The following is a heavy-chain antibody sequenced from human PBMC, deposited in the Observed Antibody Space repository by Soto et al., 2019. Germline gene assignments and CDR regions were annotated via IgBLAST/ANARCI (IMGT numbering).Heavy chain of an antibody. CDR1: GGSIFNYY. J-gene: IGHJ6*02. Sequence: ETLSLTCTVSGGSIFNYYWSWIRQPAGKGLEWIGRIYSSGGTNYDPSLKSRVTMSIDTSRKRFSLKLSSVTAADTAVYYCARGSVAGVDYGMAVWGQGTTVTVSS. CDR3: ARGSVAGVDYGMAV. D-gene: IGHD6-13*01. V-gene: IGHV4-4*07. CDR2: IYSSGGT.